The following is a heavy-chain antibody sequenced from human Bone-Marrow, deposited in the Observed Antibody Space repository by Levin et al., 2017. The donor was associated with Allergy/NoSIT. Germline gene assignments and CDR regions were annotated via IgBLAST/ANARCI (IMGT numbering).Heavy chain of an antibody. Sequence: SETLSLTCTVSGGSISSYYWSWLRQPPGKGLEWIGYIYYTGSTNYNPSLKSRVTISVDTSKNQFSLKLRSVTAADAAVYFCARDRSVIATSGSHYYYGMDGWGQGTTVTVSS. V-gene: IGHV4-59*01. D-gene: IGHD6-13*01. CDR3: ARDRSVIATSGSHYYYGMDG. CDR2: IYYTGST. J-gene: IGHJ6*02. CDR1: GGSISSYY.